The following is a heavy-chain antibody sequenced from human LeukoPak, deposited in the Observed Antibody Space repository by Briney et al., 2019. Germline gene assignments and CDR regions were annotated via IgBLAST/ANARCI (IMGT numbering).Heavy chain of an antibody. CDR1: GFTFSDHY. Sequence: GGSLRLSCAASGFTFSDHYMDWVRQAPGKGLEWVGRTRNKANSYTTEYAASVKGRFTISRDDSKNSLYLQMNSLRAEDTAVYYCARDFYDSSGYNRFDYWGQGTLVTVSS. J-gene: IGHJ4*02. D-gene: IGHD3-22*01. CDR3: ARDFYDSSGYNRFDY. V-gene: IGHV3-72*01. CDR2: TRNKANSYTT.